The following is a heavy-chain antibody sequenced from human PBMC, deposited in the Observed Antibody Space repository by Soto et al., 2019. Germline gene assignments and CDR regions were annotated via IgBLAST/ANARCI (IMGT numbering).Heavy chain of an antibody. V-gene: IGHV1-18*01. J-gene: IGHJ4*02. CDR2: ISAYNGNT. CDR1: GYTFTSYG. D-gene: IGHD1-26*01. CDR3: ARDPQGYSGRFFDY. Sequence: QVQLVQSGAEVKKPGASVKVSCKASGYTFTSYGISWVRQAPGQGLEWMGWISAYNGNTNYAQKLQDRVTMTTDPSTSTAYRELRSMRSDDTDVYYCARDPQGYSGRFFDYWGQGTLVTVSS.